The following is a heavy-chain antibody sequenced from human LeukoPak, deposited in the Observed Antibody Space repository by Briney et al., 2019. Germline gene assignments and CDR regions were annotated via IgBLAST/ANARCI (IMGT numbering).Heavy chain of an antibody. CDR1: GFTFSSYG. Sequence: PGGSLRLSCAASGFTFSSYGMSWVRQAPGKGLEWVSAISGSGGSTYYADSVKGRFTISRDNSKNTLYLQMNSLRAEDTAVYYCAKDYYGSGSYYNHIDYWGQGTLVTVSS. V-gene: IGHV3-23*01. J-gene: IGHJ4*02. D-gene: IGHD3-10*01. CDR2: ISGSGGST. CDR3: AKDYYGSGSYYNHIDY.